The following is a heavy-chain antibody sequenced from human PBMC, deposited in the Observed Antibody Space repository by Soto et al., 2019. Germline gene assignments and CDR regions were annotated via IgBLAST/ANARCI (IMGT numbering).Heavy chain of an antibody. CDR2: ISGSGGST. CDR1: GFTFSSYA. J-gene: IGHJ4*02. CDR3: AKGDIVVVVAATLFDY. V-gene: IGHV3-23*01. D-gene: IGHD2-15*01. Sequence: GGSLRLSCAASGFTFSSYAMSWVSQAPGKGLEWVSAISGSGGSTYYADSVKGRFTISRDNSKNTLYLQMNSLRAEDTAVYYYAKGDIVVVVAATLFDYWGQGTLVTASS.